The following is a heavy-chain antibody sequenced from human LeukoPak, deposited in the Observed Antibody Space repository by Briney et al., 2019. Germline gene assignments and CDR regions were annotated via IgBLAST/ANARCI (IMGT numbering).Heavy chain of an antibody. CDR3: ARSPTSWYFDY. D-gene: IGHD2-2*01. V-gene: IGHV3-30*02. Sequence: GGSPRLSCAASGFTFSGSGMHWVRQAPGKGLEWVAFIRYHGSDKFYADSVKGRFTISRDNSKNTLYLQMNSLRPEDTSVYYCARSPTSWYFDYWGQGTLVTVSS. CDR2: IRYHGSDK. CDR1: GFTFSGSG. J-gene: IGHJ4*02.